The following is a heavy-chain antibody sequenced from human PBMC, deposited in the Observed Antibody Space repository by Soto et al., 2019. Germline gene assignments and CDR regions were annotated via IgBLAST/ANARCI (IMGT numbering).Heavy chain of an antibody. CDR1: VFTISTDS. V-gene: IGHV3-30*18. CDR3: AKDLYGSGYDWHYYYYGMDV. CDR2: ISYDGINK. J-gene: IGHJ6*02. D-gene: IGHD5-12*01. Sequence: RTIGLACSDTVFTISTDSFRLDSLAPVKGLEWVAVISYDGINKYYADSVKGRFTISRDNSKNTLYLQMNSLRAEDTAVYYCAKDLYGSGYDWHYYYYGMDVWGQGT.